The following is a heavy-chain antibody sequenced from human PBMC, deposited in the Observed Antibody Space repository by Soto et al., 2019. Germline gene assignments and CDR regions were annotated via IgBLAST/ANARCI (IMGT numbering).Heavy chain of an antibody. J-gene: IGHJ4*02. CDR2: ISTYNGNT. V-gene: IGHV1-18*04. CDR1: GYTFTDYG. D-gene: IGHD1-1*01. Sequence: QVQLVQSGAEVKKPGASVKVSCKASGYTFTDYGISWVRQAPGQGLEWMGWISTYNGNTIYAQKIQGRVTMTTDTSTSTAYVELRSVRSDDTAVYYCAREEGISYWHAFDYWGQGTLVTVSS. CDR3: AREEGISYWHAFDY.